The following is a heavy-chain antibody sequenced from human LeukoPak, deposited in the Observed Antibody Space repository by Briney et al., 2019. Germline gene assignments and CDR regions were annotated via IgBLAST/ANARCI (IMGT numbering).Heavy chain of an antibody. CDR3: ARDLGSYGDSDY. J-gene: IGHJ4*02. Sequence: ASVKVSCKASGYTFTSYYMHWVRQAPGQGLEWMGIIDPSGGSTSYAQKFQGRVTTTRDTSTSTVYMELSSLRSEDTAVYYCARDLGSYGDSDYWGQGTLVTVSS. CDR1: GYTFTSYY. CDR2: IDPSGGST. V-gene: IGHV1-46*01. D-gene: IGHD4-17*01.